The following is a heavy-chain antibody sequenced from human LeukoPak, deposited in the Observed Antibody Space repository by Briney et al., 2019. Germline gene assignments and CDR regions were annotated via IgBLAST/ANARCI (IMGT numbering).Heavy chain of an antibody. V-gene: IGHV4-4*07. CDR3: ARHWSHSVAQFGRSYWFDP. Sequence: SETLSLTCIVSGGSISGYYWSWSRQPAGKGLEWIGHMSTSGHTNYNSSLTSLVTRSVDTSKNQFSLRLTSVTAADTAVYYCARHWSHSVAQFGRSYWFDPWGHGTLVSVSS. CDR2: MSTSGHT. J-gene: IGHJ5*02. D-gene: IGHD2-15*01. CDR1: GGSISGYY.